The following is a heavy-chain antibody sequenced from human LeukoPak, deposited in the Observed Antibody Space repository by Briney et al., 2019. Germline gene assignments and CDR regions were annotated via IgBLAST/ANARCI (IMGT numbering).Heavy chain of an antibody. CDR3: ARDVLVGATAYDAFDI. D-gene: IGHD1-26*01. Sequence: GGSLRLSCAASGFTFSSYSMNWVRQAPGKGLEWVSVIYSGGSTYYADSVKGRFTISRDNSKNTLYLQMNSLRAEDTAVYYCARDVLVGATAYDAFDIWGQGTMVTVSS. V-gene: IGHV3-66*01. CDR2: IYSGGST. CDR1: GFTFSSYS. J-gene: IGHJ3*02.